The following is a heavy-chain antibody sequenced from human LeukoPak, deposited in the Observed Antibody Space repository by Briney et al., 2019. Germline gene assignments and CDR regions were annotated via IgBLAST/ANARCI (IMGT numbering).Heavy chain of an antibody. CDR2: ISWNSGSI. J-gene: IGHJ4*02. CDR3: AKGSYGSGSYPDY. CDR1: GFTFSNYW. D-gene: IGHD3-10*01. Sequence: GGSLRLSCAASGFTFSNYWIYWVRQAPGKGLEWVSGISWNSGSIGYADSVKGRFTISRDDAKNSLYLQMNSLRAEDMALYYCAKGSYGSGSYPDYWGQGTLVTVSS. V-gene: IGHV3-9*03.